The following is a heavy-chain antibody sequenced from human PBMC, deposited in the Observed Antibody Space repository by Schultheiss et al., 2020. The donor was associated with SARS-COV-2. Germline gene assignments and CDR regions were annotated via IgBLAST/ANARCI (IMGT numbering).Heavy chain of an antibody. CDR3: ARHREYQLLSNYYYYMDV. V-gene: IGHV4-59*08. D-gene: IGHD2-2*01. J-gene: IGHJ6*03. Sequence: SETLSLTCTVSGGSIINYYWSWIRQPPGKGLEWIGYIYYSGSTNYNPSLKSRVTISVDTSKNQFSLKLSSVTAADTAVYYCARHREYQLLSNYYYYMDVWGKGTTVTVSS. CDR2: IYYSGST. CDR1: GGSIINYY.